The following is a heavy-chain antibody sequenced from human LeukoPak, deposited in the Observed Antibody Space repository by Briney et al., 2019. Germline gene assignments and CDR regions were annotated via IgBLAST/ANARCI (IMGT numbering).Heavy chain of an antibody. CDR1: GFTFSNYG. D-gene: IGHD1-26*01. CDR3: AREESGSYFSWSVGYFDY. Sequence: GGSLRLSCAASGFTFSNYGMHWVRQAPGKGLEWVAVMWYDGSNKYYADSVKGRFTISRDNSKNTLYLQMNSLRDEDTAVYYCAREESGSYFSWSVGYFDYWGQGTLVTVSS. CDR2: MWYDGSNK. J-gene: IGHJ4*02. V-gene: IGHV3-33*01.